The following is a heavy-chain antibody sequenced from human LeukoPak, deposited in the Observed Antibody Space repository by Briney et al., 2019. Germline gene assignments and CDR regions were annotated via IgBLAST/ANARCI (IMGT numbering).Heavy chain of an antibody. V-gene: IGHV4-4*07. CDR1: GGSISSYY. J-gene: IGHJ3*02. CDR2: IYTSGST. D-gene: IGHD3-16*01. CDR3: ARELGYDYVLSDAFDI. Sequence: PSETLSLTCTVSGGSISSYYWSWIRQPAGKGLEWIGRIYTSGSTNYNPSLKSRVTMSVDTSKNQFSLKLSSVTAADTAVYYCARELGYDYVLSDAFDIWAKGQWSPSLQ.